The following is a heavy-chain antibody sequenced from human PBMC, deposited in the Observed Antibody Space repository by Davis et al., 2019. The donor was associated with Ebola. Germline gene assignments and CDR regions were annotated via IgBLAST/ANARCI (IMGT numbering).Heavy chain of an antibody. V-gene: IGHV3-7*01. Sequence: GESLKISCAASGFTFSSYWMSWVRQAPGKGLVWVANIRHDGSEGYYADSVKGRFTISRDNAKNTLYLQMNSLRAEDTAVYYCAKAWRRSPFDYWGQGTLVTVSS. CDR3: AKAWRRSPFDY. CDR1: GFTFSSYW. CDR2: IRHDGSEG. D-gene: IGHD3-3*01. J-gene: IGHJ4*02.